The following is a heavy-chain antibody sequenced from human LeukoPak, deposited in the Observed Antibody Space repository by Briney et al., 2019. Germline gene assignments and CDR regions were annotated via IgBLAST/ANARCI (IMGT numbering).Heavy chain of an antibody. CDR3: ASPRGYSYGRDAFDI. J-gene: IGHJ3*02. CDR2: ISSSSSYI. V-gene: IGHV3-21*01. CDR1: GFTFSSYS. D-gene: IGHD5-18*01. Sequence: GGSLRLSCAASGFTFSSYSMNWLRQAPGKGLEWVSSISSSSSYIYYADSVKGRFTISRANAKNSLYLQMNSLRAEDTAVYYCASPRGYSYGRDAFDIWGQGTMVTVSS.